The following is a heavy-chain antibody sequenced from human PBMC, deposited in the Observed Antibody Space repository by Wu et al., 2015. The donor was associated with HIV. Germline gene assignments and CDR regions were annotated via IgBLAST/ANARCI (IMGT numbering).Heavy chain of an antibody. CDR3: ASSFRSGYSFTFDY. V-gene: IGHV4-30-4*08. CDR1: GDSISSGDYY. CDR2: IHYSGTT. J-gene: IGHJ4*02. D-gene: IGHD3-22*01. Sequence: QVQLQESGPGLVKPSQTLSLTCTVSGDSISSGDYYWSWIRQPPGKGLEWIGYIHYSGTTYYNPSLKSRVTISVDTSKNQFSLKLSSVTAADTAIYYCASSFRSGYSFTFDYWGQGTLVTVSS.